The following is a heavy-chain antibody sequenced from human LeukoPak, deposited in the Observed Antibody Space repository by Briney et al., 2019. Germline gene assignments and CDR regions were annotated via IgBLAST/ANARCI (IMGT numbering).Heavy chain of an antibody. V-gene: IGHV1-2*02. J-gene: IGHJ4*02. D-gene: IGHD6-19*01. Sequence: EASVNVSCESSGYTVTVYYMHLVRQAPGQGREWLGGSNPNNGGTNYAQKFQGRDTMTRDPSISPAYMELSRLRSDDTAVYYCASLMGAVAGTELFDYWGQGTLVTVSS. CDR2: SNPNNGGT. CDR3: ASLMGAVAGTELFDY. CDR1: GYTVTVYY.